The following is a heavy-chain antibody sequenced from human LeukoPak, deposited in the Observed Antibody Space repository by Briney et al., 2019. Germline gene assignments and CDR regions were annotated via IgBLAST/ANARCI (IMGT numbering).Heavy chain of an antibody. CDR1: GGSISSGGYS. CDR2: IYYSGST. CDR3: ARATAMADFDY. V-gene: IGHV4-30-4*07. J-gene: IGHJ4*02. D-gene: IGHD5-18*01. Sequence: SETLSLTCAVSGGSISSGGYSWSWIRQPPGKGLEWIGYIYYSGSTYYNPSLKSRVTISVDTSKNQFSLKLSSVTAADTAVYYCARATAMADFDYWGQGTLVTVSS.